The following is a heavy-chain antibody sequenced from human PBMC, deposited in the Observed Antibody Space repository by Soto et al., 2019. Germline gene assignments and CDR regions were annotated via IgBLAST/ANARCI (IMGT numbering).Heavy chain of an antibody. CDR2: IYYSGST. D-gene: IGHD3-3*01. J-gene: IGHJ3*02. CDR3: AREKRTYDFRSGSRQLDAFDI. Sequence: SETLSLTCAVSGGSISSGGYYWSWIRQHPGKGLEWIGYIYYSGSTYYNPSLKSRVTISVDTSKNQFSLKLSSVTAADTAVYYCAREKRTYDFRSGSRQLDAFDIWGQGAMVTVSS. V-gene: IGHV4-31*11. CDR1: GGSISSGGYY.